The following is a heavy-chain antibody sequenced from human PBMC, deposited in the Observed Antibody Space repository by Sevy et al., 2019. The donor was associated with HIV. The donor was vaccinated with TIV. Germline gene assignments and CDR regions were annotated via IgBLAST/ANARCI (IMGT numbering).Heavy chain of an antibody. V-gene: IGHV3-7*01. D-gene: IGHD5-18*01. CDR1: VFTFSDSW. CDR3: ARDRAYSALDY. CDR2: INEDGSRL. Sequence: GGSLGLSCVASVFTFSDSWMTWVRQAPGKGLERIAFINEDGSRLGYVDSVRGRFTISRENTKNSLYLQMNSLRAEDTAVYFCARDRAYSALDYWGQGTLVTVSS. J-gene: IGHJ4*02.